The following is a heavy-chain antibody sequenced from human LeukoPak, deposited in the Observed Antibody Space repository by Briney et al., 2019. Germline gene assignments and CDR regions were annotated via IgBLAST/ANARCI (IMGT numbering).Heavy chain of an antibody. CDR1: RFSFSTYP. D-gene: IGHD1-1*01. Sequence: GGSLRLSCAASRFSFSTYPMVWVRQAPGKGLEWVSGISASGDVTFHADPVKGRFTISRDNFKNTLYLQMTSLRAEDTAEYYCAKSLFTSATGTGRAFHIWGQGTMVTVSS. J-gene: IGHJ3*02. V-gene: IGHV3-23*01. CDR3: AKSLFTSATGTGRAFHI. CDR2: ISASGDVT.